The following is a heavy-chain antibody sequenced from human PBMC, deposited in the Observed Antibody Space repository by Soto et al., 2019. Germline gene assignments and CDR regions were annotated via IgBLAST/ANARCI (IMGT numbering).Heavy chain of an antibody. Sequence: EVQLLESGGGLVQPGGSLRLSCAASGFTFSSYVMSWVRLAPGKGLEWVSGISGSGTSTYYADSVKGRFTISRDNSKNTLYLQMSSLRAEDTAVYYCAPTEQWLVSLYYYGMDVWGQGTTVTVSS. V-gene: IGHV3-23*01. J-gene: IGHJ6*02. CDR1: GFTFSSYV. CDR2: ISGSGTST. CDR3: APTEQWLVSLYYYGMDV. D-gene: IGHD6-19*01.